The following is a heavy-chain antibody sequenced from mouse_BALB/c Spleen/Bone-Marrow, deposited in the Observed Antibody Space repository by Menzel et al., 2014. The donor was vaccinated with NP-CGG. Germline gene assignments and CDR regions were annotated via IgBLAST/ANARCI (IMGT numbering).Heavy chain of an antibody. D-gene: IGHD1-1*01. CDR1: GYTFTDYN. J-gene: IGHJ2*01. CDR2: IYPFNGGT. CDR3: ARSSYFDY. Sequence: VHVKQSGPELVKSGTSVKISCKASGYTFTDYNMHCVKQSHGKSLEWIGYIYPFNGGTDYNQKFKSKATMTVDKSSSTEYMELRNLTSEDSAVYYCARSSYFDYWGQGTTLTVS. V-gene: IGHV1S29*02.